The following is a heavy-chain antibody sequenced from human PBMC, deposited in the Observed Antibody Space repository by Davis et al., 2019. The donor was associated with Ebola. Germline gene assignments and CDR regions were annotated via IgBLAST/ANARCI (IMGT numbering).Heavy chain of an antibody. V-gene: IGHV4-39*01. CDR3: ARLSPLGTTVDY. J-gene: IGHJ4*02. Sequence: PSETLSLTCSVSGDSVGSNAYSWGWIRQPPGKGLEWIAYIHYSGNTYYTPSLKSRVTLSVDSPKNQFSLKVSSVTAADTAVYYCARLSPLGTTVDYWGQGTLVTVSS. CDR1: GDSVGSNAYS. CDR2: IHYSGNT. D-gene: IGHD1-7*01.